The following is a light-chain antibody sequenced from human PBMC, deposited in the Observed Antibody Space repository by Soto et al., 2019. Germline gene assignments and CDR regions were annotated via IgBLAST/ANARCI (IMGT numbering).Light chain of an antibody. Sequence: QSALAQPASVSGSPGQSITISCTGTSGFVGSFSLVSWYQQHQGPAPTVLISEAHRRPSGVPDRFSGFTSVNSPSLTISGLQADDEADYYCCLYIGATTYVFGTGTKVTVL. CDR3: CLYIGATTYV. CDR2: EAH. J-gene: IGLJ1*01. V-gene: IGLV2-23*01. CDR1: SGFVGSFSL.